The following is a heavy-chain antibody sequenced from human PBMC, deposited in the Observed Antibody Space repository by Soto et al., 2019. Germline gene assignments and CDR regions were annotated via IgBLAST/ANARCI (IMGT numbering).Heavy chain of an antibody. CDR1: GFTFSRSW. CDR2: INSDGSST. J-gene: IGHJ4*02. CDR3: ARDVQYQPLL. D-gene: IGHD2-2*01. Sequence: EVQLVESGGGLVQPGGSLRLSCAASGFTFSRSWMHWVRQAPGKGLVWVSHINSDGSSTNYADSVKGRLTISRDNAKNTVYLQMSSLSADDMAVYYCARDVQYQPLLGGQGTLVTVSS. V-gene: IGHV3-74*01.